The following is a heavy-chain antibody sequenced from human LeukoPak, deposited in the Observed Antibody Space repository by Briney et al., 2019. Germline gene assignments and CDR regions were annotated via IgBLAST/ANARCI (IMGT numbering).Heavy chain of an antibody. D-gene: IGHD1-26*01. J-gene: IGHJ4*02. CDR3: AREISGGSYCDH. CDR1: GFTFSSYW. Sequence: GGSLRLSCAASGFTFSSYWMHWVRQAPGKGLGWVSRINSDETTTSYADSVKGRFSISRDNAKNTLYLQMNSLRDEDTAVYYCAREISGGSYCDHWGQGSLVTVSS. CDR2: INSDETTT. V-gene: IGHV3-74*01.